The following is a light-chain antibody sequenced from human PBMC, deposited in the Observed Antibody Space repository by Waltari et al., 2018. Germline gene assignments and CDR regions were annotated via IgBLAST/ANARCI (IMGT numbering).Light chain of an antibody. Sequence: QSVLTQPPSASGAPGQWVTISCSGSTSNIGNNYVYWYQKLPGTAPKLLVAMNDRRPSGVPVRYSGSKSGTSASLAISGLRSEDEADYYCASWDGALTGVVFGGGTRLTVL. J-gene: IGLJ2*01. CDR3: ASWDGALTGVV. V-gene: IGLV1-47*01. CDR2: MND. CDR1: TSNIGNNY.